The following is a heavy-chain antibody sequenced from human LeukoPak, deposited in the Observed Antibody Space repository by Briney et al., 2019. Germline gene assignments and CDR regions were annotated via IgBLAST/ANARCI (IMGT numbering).Heavy chain of an antibody. Sequence: GGSLRLSCEVSGFTFSTYSMNWVRQAPGKGLEWVSYVTGTSSPIYYADSVKGRFTISRDNAKNSLYLQMNSLRAEDTAVYYCARDPGYGYSGAFNIWAKGTMVTVSS. V-gene: IGHV3-48*01. CDR2: VTGTSSPI. J-gene: IGHJ3*02. CDR3: ARDPGYGYSGAFNI. D-gene: IGHD5-18*01. CDR1: GFTFSTYS.